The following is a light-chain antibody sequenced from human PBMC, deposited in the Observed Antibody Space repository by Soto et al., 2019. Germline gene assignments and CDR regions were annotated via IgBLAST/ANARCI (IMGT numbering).Light chain of an antibody. CDR2: KVS. CDR3: IQFNTFPWT. Sequence: DIQMTQSPSTHYASVGSSVNVTRGASQNIGSWVAWYQQQPGKGPKFLINKVSNLESGVPSRISGSGSGTEFTLTISSLQPDDFATYYCIQFNTFPWTFGKGTKVDIK. V-gene: IGKV1-5*03. J-gene: IGKJ1*01. CDR1: QNIGSW.